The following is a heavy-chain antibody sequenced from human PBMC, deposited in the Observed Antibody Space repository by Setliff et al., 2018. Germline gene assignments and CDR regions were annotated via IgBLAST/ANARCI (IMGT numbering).Heavy chain of an antibody. CDR1: GYTFTNYG. D-gene: IGHD3-22*01. CDR3: ARINFYVSSGYYYASDN. Sequence: GASVKVSCKASGYTFTNYGINWVRQAPGQGLEWMGWINNYNMNTNYPQKSLGRVTMTTDTSTSTAYMELRSLRPDDTAVYYCARINFYVSSGYYYASDNWGQGTLVTVS. CDR2: INNYNMNT. J-gene: IGHJ4*02. V-gene: IGHV1-18*01.